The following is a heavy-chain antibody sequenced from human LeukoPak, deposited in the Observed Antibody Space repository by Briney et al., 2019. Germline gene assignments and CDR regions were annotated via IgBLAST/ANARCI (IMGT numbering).Heavy chain of an antibody. CDR2: IYYSGST. CDR1: GGSISSSNYY. CDR3: ARDNWNYGSSMDV. V-gene: IGHV4-61*01. D-gene: IGHD1-7*01. J-gene: IGHJ6*02. Sequence: PSETLSLTCTVSGGSISSSNYYWSWIRQPPGTGLEWIGYIYYSGSTNYNPSLKSRVTISVDTSKNQFSLKLSPVTAADTAVYHCARDNWNYGSSMDVWGQGTTVTVSS.